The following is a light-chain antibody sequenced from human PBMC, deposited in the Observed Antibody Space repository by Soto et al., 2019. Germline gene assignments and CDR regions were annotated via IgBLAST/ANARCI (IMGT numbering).Light chain of an antibody. Sequence: LTQPPSMSGSPGQSGTISCTGTSSDFGSYNRVSWYQRPPGTGPKLMIYEVSNRPSGVPDRFSGSKSGNTASLTISGLQDEDEAEYYCSLYTTDSTYVFGTGTKSPS. CDR2: EVS. CDR1: SSDFGSYNR. J-gene: IGLJ1*01. CDR3: SLYTTDSTYV. V-gene: IGLV2-18*01.